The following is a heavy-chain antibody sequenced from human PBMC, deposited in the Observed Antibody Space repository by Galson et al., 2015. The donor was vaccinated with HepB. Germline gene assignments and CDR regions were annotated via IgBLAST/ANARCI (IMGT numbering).Heavy chain of an antibody. Sequence: SLRLSCAASGFTFSGSPMHWVRQASGKGLEWVGRIRSKANSYATAYAASVKGRFTISRDDSKNTAYLQMNSLKTEDTAVYYCTRQGYYDNSGYLYYYYTDVWGKGTTVTVSS. V-gene: IGHV3-73*01. CDR3: TRQGYYDNSGYLYYYYTDV. J-gene: IGHJ6*03. CDR1: GFTFSGSP. D-gene: IGHD3-22*01. CDR2: IRSKANSYAT.